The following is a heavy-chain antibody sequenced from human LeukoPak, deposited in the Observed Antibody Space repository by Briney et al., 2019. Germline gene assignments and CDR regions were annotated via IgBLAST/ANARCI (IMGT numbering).Heavy chain of an antibody. J-gene: IGHJ6*03. Sequence: SETLSLTCSVSGGSTSTSTSYWGWVRQPPGKGLEWIGSIHYSGSTYKNPSLKSRVTISMDTSRSQFTLKVTSLTAADSAVYFCARESSSSRYFMDVWGRGTTVTVSS. CDR1: GGSTSTSTSY. D-gene: IGHD6-6*01. V-gene: IGHV4-39*06. CDR3: ARESSSSRYFMDV. CDR2: IHYSGST.